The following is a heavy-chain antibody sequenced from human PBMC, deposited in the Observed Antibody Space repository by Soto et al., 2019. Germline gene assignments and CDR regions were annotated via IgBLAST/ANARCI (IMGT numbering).Heavy chain of an antibody. J-gene: IGHJ5*02. D-gene: IGHD3-9*01. CDR1: DGFFSGYS. CDR2: ISYRGGT. CDR3: ARSYYNILTGYYT. V-gene: IGHV4-34*01. Sequence: SETLSLTCGVNDGFFSGYSWTWIRQSPGKGLEWIGEISYRGGTTYSPSLKSRATIEIDTSKRQFTLTLSSVTAADTALYYCARSYYNILTGYYTWGQGTQVTVSS.